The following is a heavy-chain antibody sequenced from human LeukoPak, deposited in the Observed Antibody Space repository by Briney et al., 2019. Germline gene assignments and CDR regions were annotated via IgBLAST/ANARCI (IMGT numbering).Heavy chain of an antibody. D-gene: IGHD3-16*01. CDR3: ARGTQASRLRTNWFDP. V-gene: IGHV4-4*07. J-gene: IGHJ5*02. Sequence: SETLSLTCTVSGGSISSYYWSWIRQPAGKGLEWIGRIYTSGSTNYNPSPKSRVTMSVDTSKNQFSLKLSSVTAADTAVYYCARGTQASRLRTNWFDPWGQGTLVTVSS. CDR1: GGSISSYY. CDR2: IYTSGST.